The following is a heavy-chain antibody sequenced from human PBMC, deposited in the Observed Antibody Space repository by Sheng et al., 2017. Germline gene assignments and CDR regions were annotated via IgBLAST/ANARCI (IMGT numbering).Heavy chain of an antibody. J-gene: IGHJ4*02. V-gene: IGHV4-39*01. Sequence: QLQLQESGPGLVKPSETLSLTCTVSGGSISSSSYYWGWIRQPPGKGLEWIGSIYYSGSTYYNPSLKSRVTISVDTSKNQFSLKLSSVTAADTAVYYCARRRRYYYDSSGYWASYFDYWGQGTPGHR. CDR3: ARRRRYYYDSSGYWASYFDY. D-gene: IGHD3-22*01. CDR2: IYYSGST. CDR1: GGSISSSSYY.